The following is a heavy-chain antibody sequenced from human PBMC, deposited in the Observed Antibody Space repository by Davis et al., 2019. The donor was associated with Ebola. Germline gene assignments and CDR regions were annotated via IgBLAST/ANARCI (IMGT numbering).Heavy chain of an antibody. CDR1: GGSISSGGYY. CDR3: ARASMVRGPPDY. Sequence: LRLSCTVSGGSISSGGYYWSWIRQHPGKGLEWIGYIYYSGSTYYNPSLKSRVTISVDTSKNQFSLKLSSVTAADTAVYYCARASMVRGPPDYWGQGTLVTVSS. J-gene: IGHJ4*02. CDR2: IYYSGST. V-gene: IGHV4-31*03. D-gene: IGHD3-10*01.